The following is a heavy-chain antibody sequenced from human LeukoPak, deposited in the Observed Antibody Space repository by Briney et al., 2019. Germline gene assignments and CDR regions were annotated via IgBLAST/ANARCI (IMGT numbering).Heavy chain of an antibody. CDR2: ISYDGSNK. Sequence: PGGSLRLSCAASGFTFSSYAMHWVRQAPGKGLEWVAVISYDGSNKYYADSVKGRFTISRDNSKNTLYLQMNSLRAEDTAVYYCARGPGSYYLDFDYWGQGTLVTVSS. J-gene: IGHJ4*02. V-gene: IGHV3-30-3*01. CDR1: GFTFSSYA. CDR3: ARGPGSYYLDFDY. D-gene: IGHD3-10*01.